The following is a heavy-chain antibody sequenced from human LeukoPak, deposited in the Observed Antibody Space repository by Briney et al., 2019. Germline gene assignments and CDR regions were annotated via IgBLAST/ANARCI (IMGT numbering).Heavy chain of an antibody. J-gene: IGHJ4*01. Sequence: GGSLRLSCAASGFTFSNAYMNWVRQAPGKGLEWVSAISGGATVAYYTDSVEGRFTVSRDNSRNTLYLQMNSLRVEDTAIYYCAKADAGTGAFDYWGHGTLVTVS. V-gene: IGHV3-23*01. CDR2: ISGGATVA. CDR3: AKADAGTGAFDY. CDR1: GFTFSNAY. D-gene: IGHD2-2*01.